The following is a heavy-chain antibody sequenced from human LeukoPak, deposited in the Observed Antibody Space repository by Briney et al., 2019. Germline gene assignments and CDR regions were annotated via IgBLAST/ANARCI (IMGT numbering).Heavy chain of an antibody. Sequence: ASVKVSCKASGYTFTGYYMHWVRQAPGQGLEWMGWINPKSGGTNYAQKFQGRVTMTRDTSISTAYMELNRLRSDDTAVYYCARILYYYDSSGYYSRLGAFDIWGQGTMVTVSS. J-gene: IGHJ3*02. CDR2: INPKSGGT. D-gene: IGHD3-22*01. CDR3: ARILYYYDSSGYYSRLGAFDI. V-gene: IGHV1-2*02. CDR1: GYTFTGYY.